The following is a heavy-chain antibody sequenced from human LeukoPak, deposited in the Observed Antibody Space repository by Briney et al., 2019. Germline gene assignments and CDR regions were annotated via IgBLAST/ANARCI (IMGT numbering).Heavy chain of an antibody. Sequence: ASVKVSCKASGYTFTDFGISWGRQAPGQGLEWMGWINTYKGNTNYAQKFQGRFTMTIDTSTNTAFMVLRSLRSDDTAVYYCARDQRVGVTAFYRPFVPWGQGTPVTVSS. V-gene: IGHV1-18*01. CDR3: ARDQRVGVTAFYRPFVP. CDR2: INTYKGNT. CDR1: GYTFTDFG. D-gene: IGHD2-21*02. J-gene: IGHJ5*02.